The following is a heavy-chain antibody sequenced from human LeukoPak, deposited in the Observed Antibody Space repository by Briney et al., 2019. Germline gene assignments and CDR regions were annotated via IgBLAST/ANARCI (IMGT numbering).Heavy chain of an antibody. J-gene: IGHJ5*02. V-gene: IGHV4-39*01. D-gene: IGHD1-26*01. CDR1: GGSISSSSYY. CDR3: AGHLKWELSLGSLWFDP. Sequence: SETLSLTCTVSGGSISSSSYYWGWIRQPPGKGLEWIGSIYYSGSTYYNPSLKSRVTISVDTSKNQFSLKLSSVTAADTAVYYCAGHLKWELSLGSLWFDPWGQGTLVTVSS. CDR2: IYYSGST.